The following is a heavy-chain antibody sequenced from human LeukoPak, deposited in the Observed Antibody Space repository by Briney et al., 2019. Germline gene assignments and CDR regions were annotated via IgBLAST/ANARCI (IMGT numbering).Heavy chain of an antibody. D-gene: IGHD1-26*01. CDR1: RFTFSSYG. CDR2: ISYEGTNK. CDR3: AKDLKGASDY. J-gene: IGHJ4*02. Sequence: GGSLRLSSAPSRFTFSSYGMHWVRQAPGKGLEWVAVISYEGTNKSYAASVKGRLTISRDNYKNTLYLQMNSLRAEDTAVYYCAKDLKGASDYWGQGTLVTVSS. V-gene: IGHV3-30*18.